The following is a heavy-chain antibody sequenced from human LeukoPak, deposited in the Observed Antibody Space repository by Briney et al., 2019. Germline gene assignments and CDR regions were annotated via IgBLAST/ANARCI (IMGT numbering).Heavy chain of an antibody. J-gene: IGHJ6*03. CDR2: IIPIFGTA. D-gene: IGHD5-18*01. CDR3: ARGRGDTAMPYYYYYMDV. CDR1: GGTFSSYA. V-gene: IGHV1-69*06. Sequence: SVKVSCKASGGTFSSYAISWVRQAPGQGLEWMGGIIPIFGTANYAQKFQGRVTITADKSTSTAYMELSSLRSEDTAVYYCARGRGDTAMPYYYYYMDVWGKGTTVTVSS.